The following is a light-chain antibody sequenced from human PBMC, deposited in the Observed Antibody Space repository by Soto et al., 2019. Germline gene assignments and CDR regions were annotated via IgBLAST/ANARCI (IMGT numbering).Light chain of an antibody. Sequence: DIQMTQSPSSLSASVGDRVTITCQAIQDITSYLNWYQHKPGKAPKLLIYDASILEAGVPPRFSGSGSGTDFTLTISSLQPEDVATYYCQHCDYLPIFGPGTTVDIK. CDR1: QDITSY. CDR2: DAS. CDR3: QHCDYLPI. V-gene: IGKV1-33*01. J-gene: IGKJ3*01.